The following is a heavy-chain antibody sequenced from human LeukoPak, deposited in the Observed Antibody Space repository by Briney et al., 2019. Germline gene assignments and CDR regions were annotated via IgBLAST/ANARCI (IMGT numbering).Heavy chain of an antibody. CDR1: GYSISSTYY. V-gene: IGHV4-38-2*02. Sequence: PSETLSLTCTVSGYSISSTYYWGWIRQPPGKGLEWVGSVFHSGNTYYNPSLKSRLTISADTSKNQFSLTLTSVTAADTAIYYCAREHYYDSTAYLHWGQGTLVTVSS. CDR3: AREHYYDSTAYLH. CDR2: VFHSGNT. D-gene: IGHD3-22*01. J-gene: IGHJ4*02.